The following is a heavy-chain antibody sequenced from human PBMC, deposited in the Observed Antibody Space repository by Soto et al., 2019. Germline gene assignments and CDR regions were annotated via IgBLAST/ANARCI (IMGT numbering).Heavy chain of an antibody. CDR3: ARGSSSSSLDY. CDR2: INHSGST. Sequence: SETLSLTCAVYGGSFSGYYWSWIRQPPGKGLEWIGEINHSGSTNYNPSLKSRVTISVDMSKNQFSLKLSSVTAADTAVYYCARGSSSSSLDYWGQGTLVTVSS. CDR1: GGSFSGYY. D-gene: IGHD6-6*01. V-gene: IGHV4-34*01. J-gene: IGHJ4*02.